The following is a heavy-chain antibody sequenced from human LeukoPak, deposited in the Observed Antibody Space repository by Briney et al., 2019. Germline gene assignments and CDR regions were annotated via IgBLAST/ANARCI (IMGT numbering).Heavy chain of an antibody. V-gene: IGHV3-30-3*01. CDR2: ISDDETYK. D-gene: IGHD6-19*01. CDR1: GFTFNSYS. CDR3: ALNRGSGWYFHY. J-gene: IGHJ4*02. Sequence: GGSLRLSCAASGFTFNSYSMHWVRQAPGKGLEWVTAISDDETYKFYADSVKGRFTISRDNSKNTPYLQMNSLRVEDTAIYYCALNRGSGWYFHYWGQGTLVTVSS.